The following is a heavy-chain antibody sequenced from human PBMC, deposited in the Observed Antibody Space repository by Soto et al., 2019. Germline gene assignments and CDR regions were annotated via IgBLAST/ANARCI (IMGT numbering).Heavy chain of an antibody. CDR1: GGSISSYY. Sequence: SETLSLTCTVSGGSISSYYWSWIRQPPGKGLEWIGYIYYSGSTNYNPSLKSRVTISVDTSKNQFSLKLSSVTAADTAVYYCARAKVVVAATPGWFDPWGQGTLVTVSS. D-gene: IGHD2-15*01. CDR3: ARAKVVVAATPGWFDP. V-gene: IGHV4-59*01. CDR2: IYYSGST. J-gene: IGHJ5*02.